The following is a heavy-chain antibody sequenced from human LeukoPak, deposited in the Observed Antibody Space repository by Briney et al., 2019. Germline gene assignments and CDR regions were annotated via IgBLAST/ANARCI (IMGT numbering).Heavy chain of an antibody. CDR3: ARDFTGGCVGTFDI. CDR1: GGTFSSYA. J-gene: IGHJ3*02. V-gene: IGHV1-69*13. D-gene: IGHD6-19*01. Sequence: ASVKVSCKASGGTFSSYAISWVRPAPGQGLEWMGGIIPIFGTANYAQKFQGRVTLTADESTSTAYMELSSLRSEDTAVYYCARDFTGGCVGTFDIWGQGTMVTVSS. CDR2: IIPIFGTA.